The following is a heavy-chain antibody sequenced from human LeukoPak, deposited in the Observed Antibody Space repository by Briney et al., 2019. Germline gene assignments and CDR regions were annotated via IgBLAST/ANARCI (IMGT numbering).Heavy chain of an antibody. J-gene: IGHJ3*02. Sequence: SQTLSLTCTVSGDSISSGDYYWSWIRQPAGKGLEWIGRISSSGSTNYNPSLKSRVPISVDTSKNQFSLKLSSVTAADTAVYFCARVPYSYDSSGAFDIWGQGTMVNVSS. CDR2: ISSSGST. CDR3: ARVPYSYDSSGAFDI. CDR1: GDSISSGDYY. V-gene: IGHV4-61*02. D-gene: IGHD3-22*01.